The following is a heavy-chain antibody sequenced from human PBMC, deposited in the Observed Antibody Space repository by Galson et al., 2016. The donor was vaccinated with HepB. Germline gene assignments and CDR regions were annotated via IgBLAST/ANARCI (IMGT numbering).Heavy chain of an antibody. Sequence: SVKVSCKASGYTFTRYYMHWVRQAPGQGLEWMGIINPNGGSTSYSQKFQGRVTTTRDTSTSTVYMELSSLRSEDTAVYYCAIERGGYTYGDLWGQGTTVTVSS. J-gene: IGHJ6*02. CDR3: AIERGGYTYGDL. D-gene: IGHD5-18*01. CDR2: INPNGGST. V-gene: IGHV1-46*01. CDR1: GYTFTRYY.